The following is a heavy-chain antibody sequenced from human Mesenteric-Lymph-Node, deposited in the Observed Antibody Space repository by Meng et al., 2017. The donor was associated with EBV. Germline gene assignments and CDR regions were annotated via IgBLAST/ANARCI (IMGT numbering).Heavy chain of an antibody. CDR3: VRGYSSGWFDP. CDR2: ISTSGSTK. J-gene: IGHJ5*02. V-gene: IGHV3-11*01. D-gene: IGHD6-19*01. Sequence: LVKPVGSERFADAASGFTFSASYMICIRPSPGKGLEWIADISTSGSTKLYADSVKGRLTISRDNAKNSLFLQMNSLQVDDTAVYYCVRGYSSGWFDPWGQGTLVTVSS. CDR1: GFTFSASY.